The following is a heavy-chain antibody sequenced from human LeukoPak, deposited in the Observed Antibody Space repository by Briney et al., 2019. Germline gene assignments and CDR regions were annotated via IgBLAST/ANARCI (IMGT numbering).Heavy chain of an antibody. CDR1: GGSISSSSYY. Sequence: SETLSLTCTVSGGSISSSSYYWGWVRQPPGKGLEWIGSIYYSGSTYYNPSRKSRITISVNTSKNQFSLKLSSVTAADTAVYYCAGDSGGAAVVDPWGQGTLVTVSS. J-gene: IGHJ5*02. V-gene: IGHV4-39*07. D-gene: IGHD6-13*01. CDR2: IYYSGST. CDR3: AGDSGGAAVVDP.